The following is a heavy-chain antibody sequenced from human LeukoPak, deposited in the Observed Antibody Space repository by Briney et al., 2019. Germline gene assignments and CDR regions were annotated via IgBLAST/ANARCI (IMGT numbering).Heavy chain of an antibody. J-gene: IGHJ4*02. CDR3: ARHILTAGSIE. CDR1: SCCISDYY. V-gene: IGHV4-59*08. D-gene: IGHD2-15*01. Sequence: PSETLSLTCTVSSCCISDYYWSWIRQPPGKGVEWIAYIYNSGTTKYNPSLKSRVTISMDTSKRQFSLKLSSVTAADTAVYYCARHILTAGSIEWGQGTLVTVSS. CDR2: IYNSGTT.